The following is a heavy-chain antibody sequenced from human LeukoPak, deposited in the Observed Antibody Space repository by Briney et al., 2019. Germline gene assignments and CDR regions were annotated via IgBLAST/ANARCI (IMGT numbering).Heavy chain of an antibody. V-gene: IGHV3-30*18. CDR1: GFTFSNVW. Sequence: PGGSLRLSCAASGFTFSNVWMNWVRQAPGKGLERVAAIASNGGSEYYADSVKGRFTISRDNSKNTLFLQMNSLRPDDTAVYYCAKRGHYSINWYHYFDYWGQGTLVTVSS. CDR3: AKRGHYSINWYHYFDY. J-gene: IGHJ4*02. D-gene: IGHD6-13*01. CDR2: IASNGGSE.